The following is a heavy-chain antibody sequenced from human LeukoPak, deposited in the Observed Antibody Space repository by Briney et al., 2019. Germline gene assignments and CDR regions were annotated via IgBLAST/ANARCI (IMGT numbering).Heavy chain of an antibody. V-gene: IGHV4-38-2*01. D-gene: IGHD6-13*01. Sequence: SETLSLTCAVSGGSFSGYYWNWIRQPPGKGLEWIGSIYHSGSTYYNPSLKSRVTISVDTSKNQFSLKLSSVTAADTAVYYCARAAAAAGHNWFDPWGQGTLVTVSS. CDR2: IYHSGST. J-gene: IGHJ5*02. CDR1: GGSFSGYY. CDR3: ARAAAAAGHNWFDP.